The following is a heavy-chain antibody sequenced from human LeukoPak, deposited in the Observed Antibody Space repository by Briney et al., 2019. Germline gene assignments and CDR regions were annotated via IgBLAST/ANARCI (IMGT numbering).Heavy chain of an antibody. Sequence: GRSLRLSCAASGFTFSSYAMHWVRQAPGKGLEWVAVISYDGSNKYYADSVKSRFTISRDNSKNTLYLQMNSLRAEDTAVYYCARVGVVVPAAAPYYYYGMDVWGQGTTVTVSS. CDR2: ISYDGSNK. CDR3: ARVGVVVPAAAPYYYYGMDV. J-gene: IGHJ6*02. CDR1: GFTFSSYA. V-gene: IGHV3-30-3*01. D-gene: IGHD2-2*01.